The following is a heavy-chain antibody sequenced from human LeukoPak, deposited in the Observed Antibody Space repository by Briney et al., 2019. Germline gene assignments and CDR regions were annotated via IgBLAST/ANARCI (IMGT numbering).Heavy chain of an antibody. Sequence: GRSLRLSCAASGFTFSSYGMHWVRQAPGKGLEWVAVISYDGSNKYYADSVKGRFTISRDNSKNTLYLQMNSLGAEDTAVYYCAKDRPEDCSGGSSYSPGYFDYWGQGTLVTASS. J-gene: IGHJ4*02. V-gene: IGHV3-30*18. CDR2: ISYDGSNK. CDR1: GFTFSSYG. D-gene: IGHD2-15*01. CDR3: AKDRPEDCSGGSSYSPGYFDY.